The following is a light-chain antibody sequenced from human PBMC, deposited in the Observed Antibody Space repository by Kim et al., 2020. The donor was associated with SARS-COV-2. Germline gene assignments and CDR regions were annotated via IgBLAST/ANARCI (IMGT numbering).Light chain of an antibody. CDR3: NSRDSNDYVV. V-gene: IGLV3-19*01. J-gene: IGLJ2*01. Sequence: SSELTQDPAVSVALGQTVRITCQGDSLRTYYATWYQQKPGQAPKVVIYGKDNRPSGVPDLFSGSSSGNTAYLTITGTQAGDEADYYCNSRDSNDYVVFGGGTKVTVL. CDR1: SLRTYY. CDR2: GKD.